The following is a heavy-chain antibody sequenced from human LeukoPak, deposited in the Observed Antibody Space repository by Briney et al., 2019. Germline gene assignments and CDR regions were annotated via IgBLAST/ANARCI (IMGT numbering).Heavy chain of an antibody. D-gene: IGHD5-18*01. Sequence: SGTLSLTCTVSGGSVSSGSYYWSWIRQPPGKRLEWIGYIYYSGSTSYNPSLKSRVTISVDTSKNQISLKLSSVTAADTAVYYCARDLGVMVRAFDIWGQGTMVTVSS. CDR1: GGSVSSGSYY. J-gene: IGHJ3*02. CDR2: IYYSGST. CDR3: ARDLGVMVRAFDI. V-gene: IGHV4-61*01.